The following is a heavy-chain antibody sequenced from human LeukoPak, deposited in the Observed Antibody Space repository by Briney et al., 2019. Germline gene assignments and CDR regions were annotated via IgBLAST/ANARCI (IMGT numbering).Heavy chain of an antibody. D-gene: IGHD2-2*01. Sequence: GSSVKVSCKASGGTFSSYAISWVRQAPGQGLEWMGGIIPILGIANYAQKFQGRVTITADKSTSTAYMELSSLRSEDTAVYYCARERGLHGEIVVVPAYYMDVWGKGTTVTVSS. J-gene: IGHJ6*03. CDR3: ARERGLHGEIVVVPAYYMDV. CDR2: IIPILGIA. CDR1: GGTFSSYA. V-gene: IGHV1-69*04.